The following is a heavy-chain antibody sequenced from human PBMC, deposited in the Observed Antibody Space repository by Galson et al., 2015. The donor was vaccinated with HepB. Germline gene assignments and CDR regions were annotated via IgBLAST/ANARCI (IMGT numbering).Heavy chain of an antibody. J-gene: IGHJ2*01. CDR2: MYYSGHT. Sequence: TLSLTCTVSGGSINSGGYYWTWIRQHPAKGLEWIGFMYYSGHTYYNPSLKSRVTISGETSKNQFSLNLSSVTAADTAVYYCARSTHVFCSGGSCHNWNFDQWGRGTLVTVSS. CDR3: ARSTHVFCSGGSCHNWNFDQ. V-gene: IGHV4-31*03. CDR1: GGSINSGGYY. D-gene: IGHD2-15*01.